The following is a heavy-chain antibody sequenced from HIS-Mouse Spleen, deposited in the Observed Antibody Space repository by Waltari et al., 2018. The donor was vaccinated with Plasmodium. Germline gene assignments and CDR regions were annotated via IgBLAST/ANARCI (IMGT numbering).Heavy chain of an antibody. Sequence: EVQLVESGGGLVQPGGSLRLSCAASGFTFSSYWMSWVRQAPGKGLDGVANIKQDVSEKYYVDSVKCRFTISRDNAKNSLYLQMNSLRAEDTAVYYCASSWYWYFDLWGRGTLVTVSS. CDR1: GFTFSSYW. V-gene: IGHV3-7*01. J-gene: IGHJ2*01. CDR3: ASSWYWYFDL. D-gene: IGHD6-13*01. CDR2: IKQDVSEK.